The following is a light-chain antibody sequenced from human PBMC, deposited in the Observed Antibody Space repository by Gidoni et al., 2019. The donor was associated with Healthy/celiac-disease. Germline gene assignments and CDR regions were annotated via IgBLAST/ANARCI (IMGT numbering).Light chain of an antibody. V-gene: IGLV2-8*01. J-gene: IGLJ2*01. Sequence: QSALTQPHSASGSPGQSVTIPCTGTSSAVGGYNYVSLYKQHTGKAPKLMIYEVSRRPSGVPDRFSGSKSGNTASLTVSGLQAEDEADYYCSSYAGSNNLVFGGGTKLTVL. CDR3: SSYAGSNNLV. CDR2: EVS. CDR1: SSAVGGYNY.